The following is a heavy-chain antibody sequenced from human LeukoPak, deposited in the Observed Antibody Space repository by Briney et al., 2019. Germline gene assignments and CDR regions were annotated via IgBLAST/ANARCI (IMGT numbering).Heavy chain of an antibody. CDR2: INPNSGGT. V-gene: IGHV1-2*02. CDR3: ARVFGDYGEVYFDY. Sequence: ASVKVSCKASGYTFTGYYMHWVRQAPGQGLEWMGWINPNSGGTNYAQKFQGRVTMTRDTSISTAYMELSRLRSDDTAVYYCARVFGDYGEVYFDYWGQGTLVTVSS. CDR1: GYTFTGYY. J-gene: IGHJ4*02. D-gene: IGHD4-17*01.